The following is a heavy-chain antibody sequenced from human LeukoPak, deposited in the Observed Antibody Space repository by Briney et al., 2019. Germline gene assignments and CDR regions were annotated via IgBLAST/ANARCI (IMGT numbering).Heavy chain of an antibody. CDR2: IRIGGGGT. D-gene: IGHD6-13*01. V-gene: IGHV3-23*01. CDR3: ARCMVLSQGWCNWFDP. Sequence: GRSLRLSCAASGFDLTTYAMSWVRQAPAKGLEWVSSIRIGGGGTFYADSVKGRFTISRDNSENTLHLQMNNLRVEDTARYFCARCMVLSQGWCNWFDPWGQGTPVTVSS. CDR1: GFDLTTYA. J-gene: IGHJ5*02.